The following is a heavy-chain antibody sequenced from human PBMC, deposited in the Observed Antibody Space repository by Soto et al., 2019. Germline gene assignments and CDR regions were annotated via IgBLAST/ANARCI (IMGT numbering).Heavy chain of an antibody. Sequence: SETLSLTCAVYGGSFSGYYWSWIRQPPGKGLEWIGEINHSGSTNYNPSLKSRVTISVDTSKNQFSLKLSSVTAADTAVYYCARVRAERITIFGVVSQGYYYGMDVWGQGTTVTVSS. CDR2: INHSGST. J-gene: IGHJ6*02. CDR1: GGSFSGYY. CDR3: ARVRAERITIFGVVSQGYYYGMDV. D-gene: IGHD3-3*01. V-gene: IGHV4-34*01.